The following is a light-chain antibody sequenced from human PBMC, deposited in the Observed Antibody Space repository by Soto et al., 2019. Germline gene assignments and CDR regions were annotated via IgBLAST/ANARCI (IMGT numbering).Light chain of an antibody. J-gene: IGKJ2*01. CDR2: GAS. CDR1: QGLNKF. Sequence: IQLTQSPSSLSASVGDRVTITCRASQGLNKFLALYQQRPGKAPQLLVYGASTLQSGVPSRFSGSGSGTDFTLTISSLQPEDFATYYCQQLTNFRFTFGQGTKLDIK. V-gene: IGKV1-9*01. CDR3: QQLTNFRFT.